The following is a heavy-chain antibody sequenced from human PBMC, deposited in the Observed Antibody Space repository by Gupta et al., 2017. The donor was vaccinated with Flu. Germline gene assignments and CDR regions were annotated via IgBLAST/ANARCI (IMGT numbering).Heavy chain of an antibody. CDR2: INHSGST. CDR3: ARGNKKRYCSGGSCYYYYYYMDV. J-gene: IGHJ6*03. CDR1: GGSFSGYY. D-gene: IGHD2-15*01. Sequence: QVQLQQWGAGLLKPSETLSLTCAVYGGSFSGYYWSWIRPPPGKGLEWIGEINHSGSTNYNPSLKSRVTISVDTSKNQFSRKLSSVTAADTAVYYCARGNKKRYCSGGSCYYYYYYMDVWGKGTTVTVSS. V-gene: IGHV4-34*01.